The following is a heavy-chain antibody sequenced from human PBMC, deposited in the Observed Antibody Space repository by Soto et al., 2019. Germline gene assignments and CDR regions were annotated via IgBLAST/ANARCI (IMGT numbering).Heavy chain of an antibody. CDR3: AKAMIAFGGVLDAFDV. Sequence: EVQLLESGGGLVQPGGSLRLSCAASGISFSTFAMSWVRQAPGKGLEWVSAIDGTVNTTHYADSVKGRFTLSKDKAKNMLYLLMNSLRAEDTAVYYCAKAMIAFGGVLDAFDVWGQGTMVTVS. V-gene: IGHV3-23*05. D-gene: IGHD3-16*01. CDR2: IDGTVNTT. CDR1: GISFSTFA. J-gene: IGHJ3*01.